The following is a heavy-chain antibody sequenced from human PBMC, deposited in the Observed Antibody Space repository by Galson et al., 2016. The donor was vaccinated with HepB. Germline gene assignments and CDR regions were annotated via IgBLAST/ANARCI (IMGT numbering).Heavy chain of an antibody. CDR2: IKEDGSER. CDR3: ARANWNGVPFLVY. Sequence: SLRLSCAASGFSFSSYWMTWVRQTPGRGLEWLANIKEDGSERYYVDSVKGRFTISRENAKNSVYLQMNSLRAEDTAVYYCARANWNGVPFLVYWGQGTLVTVSS. V-gene: IGHV3-7*01. CDR1: GFSFSSYW. J-gene: IGHJ4*02. D-gene: IGHD1-1*01.